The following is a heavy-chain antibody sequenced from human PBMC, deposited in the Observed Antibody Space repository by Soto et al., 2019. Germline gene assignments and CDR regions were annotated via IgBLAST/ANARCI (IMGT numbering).Heavy chain of an antibody. CDR3: AREPGHCTNGVCHSDNWFDP. CDR1: GYTFTGYG. D-gene: IGHD2-8*01. V-gene: IGHV1-18*01. CDR2: ISAYNGNT. Sequence: ASVKVSCKASGYTFTGYGISWVRQAPGQGLEWMGWISAYNGNTNYAQKLQGRVTMTTDTSTSTAYMELRSLRSDDTAVYYCAREPGHCTNGVCHSDNWFDPWGQGTLVTVSS. J-gene: IGHJ5*02.